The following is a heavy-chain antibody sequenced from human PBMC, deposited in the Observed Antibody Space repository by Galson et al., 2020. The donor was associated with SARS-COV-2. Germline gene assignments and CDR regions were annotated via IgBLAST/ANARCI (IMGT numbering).Heavy chain of an antibody. D-gene: IGHD6-6*01. J-gene: IGHJ5*02. Sequence: SETLSLTCTVSGDSISSSEAYWGWIRQPPGKGLEWIGSVYYSGSTYYNPSLKTRVTISIDTSKNQFSLKMNSVTAGDTAVFYCARHVGQIAARSRWFDPWGQGILVTVSS. V-gene: IGHV4-39*01. CDR3: ARHVGQIAARSRWFDP. CDR1: GDSISSSEAY. CDR2: VYYSGST.